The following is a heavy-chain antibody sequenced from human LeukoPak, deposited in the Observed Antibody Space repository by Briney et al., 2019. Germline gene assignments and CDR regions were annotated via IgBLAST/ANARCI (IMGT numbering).Heavy chain of an antibody. CDR3: ARERWYYYDSSGYYLPDY. V-gene: IGHV4-4*07. CDR2: IYTSGST. Sequence: SETLSLTCTVSGGSISSYYWSWIRQLAGKGLEWIGRIYTSGSTNYNPSFKSRVTMSVDTSKNQFSLKLSSVTAADTAVYYCARERWYYYDSSGYYLPDYWGQGTLVTVSS. J-gene: IGHJ4*02. CDR1: GGSISSYY. D-gene: IGHD3-22*01.